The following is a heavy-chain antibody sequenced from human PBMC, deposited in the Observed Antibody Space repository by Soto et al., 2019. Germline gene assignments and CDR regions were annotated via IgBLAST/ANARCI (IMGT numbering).Heavy chain of an antibody. CDR2: IFYTGTT. V-gene: IGHV4-30-4*01. Sequence: QVQLQESGPGLVKPSQTLSLTCTVSGGSISSGDYHWSWLRQPPGKGLEWIAYIFYTGTTYYNPSLKSRVTITRDTSKNQFSLKLSSVTAADTAVYYCARTKGGGYFFDYWGQGTLVTVSS. CDR3: ARTKGGGYFFDY. CDR1: GGSISSGDYH. J-gene: IGHJ4*02. D-gene: IGHD3-16*01.